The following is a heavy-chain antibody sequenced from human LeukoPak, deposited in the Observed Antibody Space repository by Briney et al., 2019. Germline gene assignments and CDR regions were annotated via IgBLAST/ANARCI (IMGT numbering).Heavy chain of an antibody. CDR1: GYTFTSYG. CDR3: ARDYLAVVGRDPPTDY. D-gene: IGHD6-19*01. J-gene: IGHJ4*02. CDR2: ISVYNGNT. V-gene: IGHV1-18*01. Sequence: AASVKVSCKASGYTFTSYGISWVRQAPGQGLEWMGWISVYNGNTNYAQNLQGRVTMTTDTSTSTAYMELRSLRSDDTAVYYCARDYLAVVGRDPPTDYWGQGTLVTVPS.